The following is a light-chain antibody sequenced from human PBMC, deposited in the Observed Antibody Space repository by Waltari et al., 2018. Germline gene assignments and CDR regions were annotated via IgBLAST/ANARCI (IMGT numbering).Light chain of an antibody. J-gene: IGLJ1*01. V-gene: IGLV1-40*01. CDR3: QSYDSSLSGYV. Sequence: QSVLTQPPSVSGAPGQRVTTSCTGRSSNVGAGYDVHWYQQLPGTAPKHLIYGNSNRPSGVPDRFSGSKSGTSASLAITGLQAEDEADYYCQSYDSSLSGYVFGTGTKVTVL. CDR2: GNS. CDR1: SSNVGAGYD.